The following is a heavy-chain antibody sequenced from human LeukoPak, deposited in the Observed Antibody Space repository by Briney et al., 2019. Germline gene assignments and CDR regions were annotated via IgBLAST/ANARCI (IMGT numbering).Heavy chain of an antibody. Sequence: PGGSLRLSCAASEFTFASYWMSWVRQPPGKGLEWVANIKQDGSQKYYVDSLKGRFSISRDNAKSSLYLRMNNLRAEDTAVYYCARVFYYGSRYYYTDVWGKGTTVTISS. CDR1: EFTFASYW. CDR2: IKQDGSQK. CDR3: ARVFYYGSRYYYTDV. D-gene: IGHD3-10*01. V-gene: IGHV3-7*01. J-gene: IGHJ6*03.